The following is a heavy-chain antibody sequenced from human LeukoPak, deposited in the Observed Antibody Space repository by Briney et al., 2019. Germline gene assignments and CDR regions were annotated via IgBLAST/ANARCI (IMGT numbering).Heavy chain of an antibody. CDR3: ARGVEPLAANTLAY. D-gene: IGHD1-14*01. V-gene: IGHV3-53*01. Sequence: PGGSLRLSCAASGFTVITNDMTCVRKAQGKGLEWVSVLYSDGNTKYADSVQGRFTISRDNSKNTLYLEMNSLSPDDTAVYYCARGVEPLAANTLAYWGQGTLVTVSS. CDR2: LYSDGNT. J-gene: IGHJ4*02. CDR1: GFTVITND.